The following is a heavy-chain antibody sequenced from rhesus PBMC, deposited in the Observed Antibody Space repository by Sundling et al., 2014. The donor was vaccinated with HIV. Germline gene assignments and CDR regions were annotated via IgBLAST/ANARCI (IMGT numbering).Heavy chain of an antibody. Sequence: EVQLVETGGGLVQPGGSLKVSCTASGFTFNTYGMAWVRQAPGKGLEWVSAINTGGDSTFYADSVKGRFTISRDNSKSTLSLQMNSLRTEDTAVYYCAKGRMGYGFDSWGQGVVVTVSS. CDR2: INTGGDST. CDR3: AKGRMGYGFDS. V-gene: IGHV3-103*01. D-gene: IGHD1-32*01. J-gene: IGHJ6*01. CDR1: GFTFNTYG.